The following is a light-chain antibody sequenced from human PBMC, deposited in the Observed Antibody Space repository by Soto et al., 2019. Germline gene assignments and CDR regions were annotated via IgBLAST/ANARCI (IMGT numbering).Light chain of an antibody. CDR2: AVS. Sequence: QSALTQPASVSGSPGQSITISCTGTSSDVGLYDYVSWYQQHPGKAPQLMICAVSNRPSGVSNRFSASKSGNTASLIISGLQAEDEADYYCSSYTSDSSYVFGSGTKVTVL. CDR1: SSDVGLYDY. CDR3: SSYTSDSSYV. V-gene: IGLV2-14*01. J-gene: IGLJ1*01.